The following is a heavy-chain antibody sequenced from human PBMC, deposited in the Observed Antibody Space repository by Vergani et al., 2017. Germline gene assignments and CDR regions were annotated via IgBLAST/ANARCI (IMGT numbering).Heavy chain of an antibody. CDR3: AISQGDYWYFDL. CDR2: IHNRGKP. D-gene: IGHD2-21*01. CDR1: GYSIGSGFY. V-gene: IGHV4-38-2*01. Sequence: QVRLEESGPGLVKPSETLSLTCSVSGYSIGSGFYWAWIRQSPGEGLQWLTSIHNRGKPYHNPSLKSRVSVSLDTSKNLFALNLTSVTATDTAVCYCAISQGDYWYFDLWGPGSLVTVSS. J-gene: IGHJ2*01.